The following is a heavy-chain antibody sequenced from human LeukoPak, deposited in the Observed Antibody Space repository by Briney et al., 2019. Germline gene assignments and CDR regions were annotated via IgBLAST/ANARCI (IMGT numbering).Heavy chain of an antibody. V-gene: IGHV1-69*13. Sequence: ASVKVSCKASGGTFSSYAISWVRQAPGQGLEWMGGIIPIFGTANYAQKFQGRATITADESTSTAYMELSSLRSEDTAVYYCARDNPRIAAAAFDPWGQGTLVTVSS. CDR2: IIPIFGTA. CDR1: GGTFSSYA. CDR3: ARDNPRIAAAAFDP. D-gene: IGHD6-13*01. J-gene: IGHJ5*02.